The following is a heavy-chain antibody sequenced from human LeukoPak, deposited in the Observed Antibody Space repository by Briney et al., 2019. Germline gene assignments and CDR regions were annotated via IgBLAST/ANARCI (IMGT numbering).Heavy chain of an antibody. V-gene: IGHV5-51*01. CDR1: GYSFTSYW. CDR3: ASSSGGDSASYYYGMDV. D-gene: IGHD2-21*02. J-gene: IGHJ6*02. Sequence: GESLKISCKGSGYSFTSYWIGWVRQMPGKGLEWMGITYPGDSDTRYSPSFQGQVTISADKSISTAYLQWSSLKASDTAMYYCASSSGGDSASYYYGMDVWGQGTTVTVSS. CDR2: TYPGDSDT.